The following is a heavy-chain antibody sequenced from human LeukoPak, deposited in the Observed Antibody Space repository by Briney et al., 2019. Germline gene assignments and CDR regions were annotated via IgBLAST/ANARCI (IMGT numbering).Heavy chain of an antibody. J-gene: IGHJ5*02. Sequence: GASVKVSCKASEDTFSRNAISWVRQAPGQGLEWMGGIIPIFGAANYAQEFQGRVTITADKSTSTAYMELSSLRSEDTAVYYCARDWVMITFGGVNPWLDPWGQGTLVTVSP. V-gene: IGHV1-69*06. CDR1: EDTFSRNA. CDR3: ARDWVMITFGGVNPWLDP. CDR2: IIPIFGAA. D-gene: IGHD3-16*01.